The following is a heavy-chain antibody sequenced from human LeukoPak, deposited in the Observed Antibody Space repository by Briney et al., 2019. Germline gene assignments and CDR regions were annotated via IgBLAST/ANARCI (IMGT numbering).Heavy chain of an antibody. J-gene: IGHJ4*02. CDR1: GYTFTGYY. D-gene: IGHD3-22*01. V-gene: IGHV1-2*06. CDR2: INPNSGGT. CDR3: ARGLGVNNYYDSSGYYYFDY. Sequence: ASVKVSCKASGYTFTGYYMHWVRQAPGQGLEWMGRINPNSGGTNYAQKFQGRVTMTRDTSISTAYMELSRLRSDDTAVYYCARGLGVNNYYDSSGYYYFDYWGQGTLVTVSS.